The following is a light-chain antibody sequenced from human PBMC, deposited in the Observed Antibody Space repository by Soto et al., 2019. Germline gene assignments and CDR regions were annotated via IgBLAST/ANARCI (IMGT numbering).Light chain of an antibody. Sequence: EIVLTQSPATLSLSPGERAALSCRASQSVGSHLAWYQQKPGQAPRLLIYDASNRATGIPARFSGSGSGTDFTLTISSLATEDFAVYNCQHRTNWPPVTFGQGTRLEIK. CDR2: DAS. J-gene: IGKJ5*01. V-gene: IGKV3-11*01. CDR1: QSVGSH. CDR3: QHRTNWPPVT.